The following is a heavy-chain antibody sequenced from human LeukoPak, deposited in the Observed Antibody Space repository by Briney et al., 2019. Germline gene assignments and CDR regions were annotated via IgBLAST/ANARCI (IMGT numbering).Heavy chain of an antibody. V-gene: IGHV5-51*01. CDR1: GYSFTSYW. J-gene: IGHJ4*02. Sequence: GESLKISCKGSGYSFTSYWIGWVRQMPGKGLERVGIIYPGDSDTRYSPSFQGQVTISADKSISTAYLQWSSLKASDTAMYYCGVYDYVWGSFDYWGQGTLVTVSS. D-gene: IGHD3-16*01. CDR2: IYPGDSDT. CDR3: GVYDYVWGSFDY.